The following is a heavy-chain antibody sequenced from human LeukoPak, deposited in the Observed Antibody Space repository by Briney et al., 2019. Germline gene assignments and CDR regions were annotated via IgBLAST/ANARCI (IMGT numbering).Heavy chain of an antibody. CDR3: ARLGYCSSTSCYEDAFDI. D-gene: IGHD2-2*03. CDR1: GFTFSSYA. CDR2: ISGSGGST. Sequence: PGGSLRLSCAASGFTFSSYAMSWVRQAPGKGLEWVSAISGSGGSTYYADSVKGRFTISRDNSKNTLYLQMNSLRAEDTAVYYCARLGYCSSTSCYEDAFDIWGQGTMVTVSS. J-gene: IGHJ3*02. V-gene: IGHV3-23*01.